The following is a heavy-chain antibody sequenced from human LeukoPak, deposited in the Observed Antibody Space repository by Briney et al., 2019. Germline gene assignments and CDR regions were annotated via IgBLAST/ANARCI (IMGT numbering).Heavy chain of an antibody. CDR1: GFTFSSYE. V-gene: IGHV3-48*03. D-gene: IGHD6-13*01. J-gene: IGHJ6*04. CDR2: ISSSGSTI. CDR3: AKVWGYSSSPGMDV. Sequence: PEGSLRLSCAASGFTFSSYEMNWVRRAPGKGLEWVSYISSSGSTIYYADSVRGRFTISRDNSKNTLYLQMNSLRAEDTAVYYCAKVWGYSSSPGMDVWGKGTTVTISS.